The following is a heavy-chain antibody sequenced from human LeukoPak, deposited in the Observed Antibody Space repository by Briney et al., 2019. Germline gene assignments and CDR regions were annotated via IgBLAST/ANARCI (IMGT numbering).Heavy chain of an antibody. Sequence: GGSLRLSCAASGFSFETSTMNWVRQAPGKGLERISFISSTGSSLYYADSVKGRFIISRDNAKDSLYLQMNSLRVEDTAVYYCARLKLLWSNYFDYWGQGPWSPSP. D-gene: IGHD2-2*01. V-gene: IGHV3-21*01. CDR1: GFSFETST. CDR2: ISSTGSSL. J-gene: IGHJ4*02. CDR3: ARLKLLWSNYFDY.